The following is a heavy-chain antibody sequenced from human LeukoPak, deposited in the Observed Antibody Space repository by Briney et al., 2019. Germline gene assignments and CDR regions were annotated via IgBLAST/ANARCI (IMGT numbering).Heavy chain of an antibody. CDR2: AQHSGST. V-gene: IGHV4-4*02. Sequence: PSGTLSLTCAVTGGSISGPQWWSWVRQPPGKGLEWIGEAQHSGSTNYNPSLLSRVSISVDKPNNHFSLKLNSVTAADTAVYFCARGFCSSTDCYFGYWGQGSLVTVSS. J-gene: IGHJ4*02. D-gene: IGHD2-2*01. CDR1: GGSISGPQW. CDR3: ARGFCSSTDCYFGY.